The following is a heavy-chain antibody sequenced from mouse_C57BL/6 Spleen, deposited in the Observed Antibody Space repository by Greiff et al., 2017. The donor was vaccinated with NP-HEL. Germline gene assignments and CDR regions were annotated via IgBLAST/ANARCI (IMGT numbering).Heavy chain of an antibody. CDR1: GYTFTSYT. Sequence: QVQLKESGAELVRPGASVKMSCKASGYTFTSYTMHWVKQRPGQGLEWIGYINPSSGYTKYNQKFKDKATLTADKSSSTAYMQLSSLTSEDSAVYYCAREDYYYPHWYFDVWGTGTTVTVSS. J-gene: IGHJ1*03. CDR3: AREDYYYPHWYFDV. D-gene: IGHD2-4*01. CDR2: INPSSGYT. V-gene: IGHV1-4*01.